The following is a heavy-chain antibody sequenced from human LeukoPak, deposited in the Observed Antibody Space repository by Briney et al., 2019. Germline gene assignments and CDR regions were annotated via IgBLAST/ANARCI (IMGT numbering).Heavy chain of an antibody. Sequence: GGSLRLSCAASGFTFSSYGMHWVRQAPGKGLEWVAFIRYDGSNKYYADSVKGRFTISRDNSKNTLYLQMNSLRAEDTAVYYCAKVLKVVLWFGEFSHWGQGTLVTVSS. J-gene: IGHJ4*02. CDR2: IRYDGSNK. V-gene: IGHV3-30*02. D-gene: IGHD3-10*01. CDR1: GFTFSSYG. CDR3: AKVLKVVLWFGEFSH.